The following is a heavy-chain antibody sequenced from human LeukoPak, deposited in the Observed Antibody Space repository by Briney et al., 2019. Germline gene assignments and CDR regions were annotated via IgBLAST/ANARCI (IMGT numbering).Heavy chain of an antibody. CDR3: ARARGSYAFDI. D-gene: IGHD3-10*01. Sequence: PGGSLRLSCAASGFTFSGNGMHWVRQAPGKGLGWVSYISSSGTTMYYADSVKGRFTISRDNTKNSLYLQMNSLRAEDTAVYYCARARGSYAFDIWGQGTMVTVSS. CDR1: GFTFSGNG. CDR2: ISSSGTTM. V-gene: IGHV3-48*04. J-gene: IGHJ3*02.